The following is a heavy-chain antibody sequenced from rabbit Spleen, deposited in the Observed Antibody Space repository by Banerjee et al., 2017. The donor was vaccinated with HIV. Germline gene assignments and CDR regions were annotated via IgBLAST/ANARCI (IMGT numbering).Heavy chain of an antibody. J-gene: IGHJ4*01. CDR2: IDPLFGIT. Sequence: QEQLVESGGGLVQPEGSLTLTCKASGFTFRNKAVMCWVRQAPGKGLEWIGYIDPLFGITYYANWVNGRFSISRENAQNTVFLQMTSLTAADTAPYFCARDGAGGSYFALWGPGTLVTVS. D-gene: IGHD8-1*01. CDR1: GFTFRNKA. CDR3: ARDGAGGSYFAL. V-gene: IGHV1S47*01.